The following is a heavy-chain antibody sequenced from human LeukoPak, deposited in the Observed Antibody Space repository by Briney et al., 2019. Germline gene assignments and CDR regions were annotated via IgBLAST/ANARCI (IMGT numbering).Heavy chain of an antibody. CDR2: LWYDGTNE. Sequence: GGSLRLSCAASGFTFNNYGMHWVRQAPGRGLEWVALLWYDGTNENYADSVKGRFTISRDNSKNAMYLQMNNLRAEDAAVYYCARRGTPNAFDLWGQGTMVTVSS. D-gene: IGHD3-16*01. V-gene: IGHV3-33*01. CDR3: ARRGTPNAFDL. J-gene: IGHJ3*01. CDR1: GFTFNNYG.